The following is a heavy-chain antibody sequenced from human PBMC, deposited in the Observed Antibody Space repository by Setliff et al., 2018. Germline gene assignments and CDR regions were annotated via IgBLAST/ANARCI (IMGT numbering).Heavy chain of an antibody. Sequence: SVKVSCKASGYTLNNHGISWVRQAPGQGLEWMGGIIPIFGTTTYARKFQGRVTVTADESTNTAYMALSSLTSEDTAMYYCAREVGVTVTTTNYYYYMDVWGKGTTVTVSS. V-gene: IGHV1-69*13. CDR1: GYTLNNHG. CDR3: AREVGVTVTTTNYYYYMDV. J-gene: IGHJ6*03. CDR2: IIPIFGTT. D-gene: IGHD4-17*01.